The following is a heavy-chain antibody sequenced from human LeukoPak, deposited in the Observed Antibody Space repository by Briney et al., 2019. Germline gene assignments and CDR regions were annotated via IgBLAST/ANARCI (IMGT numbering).Heavy chain of an antibody. CDR1: GYSISSGYY. D-gene: IGHD1-1*01. J-gene: IGHJ4*02. Sequence: SETLSLTCAVSGYSISSGYYWGWIRQPPGKGLEWIGSICHSGSTYYNPSLKSRVAISVDTSKNQFSLKLRSVTAADTAVYYCARHRTSSNYFDYWGQGTLVTVSS. CDR3: ARHRTSSNYFDY. CDR2: ICHSGST. V-gene: IGHV4-38-2*01.